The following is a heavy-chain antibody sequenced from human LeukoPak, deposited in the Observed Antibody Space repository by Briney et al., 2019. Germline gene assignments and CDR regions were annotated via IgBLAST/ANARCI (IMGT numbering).Heavy chain of an antibody. Sequence: GGSLRLSCAVSGFTFSSYWMSWVRQAPGEGLEWVANIKQDGSEKYYVDSVKGRFTISRDNAKNSLYLQMNSLRAEDTAVYYCARVGRTTGTTRAFDIWGQGTMVTVSS. V-gene: IGHV3-7*01. D-gene: IGHD1-1*01. CDR1: GFTFSSYW. CDR2: IKQDGSEK. CDR3: ARVGRTTGTTRAFDI. J-gene: IGHJ3*02.